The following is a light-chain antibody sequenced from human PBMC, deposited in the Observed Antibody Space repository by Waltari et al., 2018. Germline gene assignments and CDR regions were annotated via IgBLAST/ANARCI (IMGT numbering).Light chain of an antibody. CDR2: VVS. CDR1: QTINKY. V-gene: IGKV1-39*01. CDR3: QQSDSLPLT. Sequence: IHMTQSPSSLFASVVDRVTITCRASQTINKYLNWYQQKPGKDPKVLISVVSYLHTGVPSRFSGSGSGTDFSLTINSLQPEDFATYYCQQSDSLPLTFGGGTKVEIK. J-gene: IGKJ4*01.